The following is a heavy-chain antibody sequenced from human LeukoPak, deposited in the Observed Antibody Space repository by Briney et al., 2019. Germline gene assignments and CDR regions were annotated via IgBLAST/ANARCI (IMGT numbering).Heavy chain of an antibody. Sequence: SETLSLTCAVYGGSFSGYYWSWIRQPPGKGLEWIGEINHSGSTNYNPSLKSRVTISVDTSKNQFSLKLSSVTAADTAVYYCARALRFFDYWGQGTRVTVSS. J-gene: IGHJ4*02. CDR2: INHSGST. V-gene: IGHV4-34*01. CDR1: GGSFSGYY. CDR3: ARALRFFDY. D-gene: IGHD3-3*01.